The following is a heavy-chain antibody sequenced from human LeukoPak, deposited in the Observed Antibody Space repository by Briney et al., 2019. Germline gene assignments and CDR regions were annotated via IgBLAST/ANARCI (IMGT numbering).Heavy chain of an antibody. CDR1: GFTFSGYA. CDR3: AEHPQRGDYYDSSGYTDY. V-gene: IGHV3-23*01. Sequence: GGSLRLSCAASGFTFSGYAMSWVRQAPGTGLEWVSAISGGGGTTYYADPVKGRFTISRDNSKNTLYLQMNSLRAEDTAIYYCAEHPQRGDYYDSSGYTDYWGQGILVTVSS. J-gene: IGHJ4*02. D-gene: IGHD3-22*01. CDR2: ISGGGGTT.